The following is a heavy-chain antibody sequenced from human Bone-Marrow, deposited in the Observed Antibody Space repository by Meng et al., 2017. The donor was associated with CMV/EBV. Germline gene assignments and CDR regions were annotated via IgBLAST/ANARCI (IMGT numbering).Heavy chain of an antibody. J-gene: IGHJ4*02. V-gene: IGHV3-30-3*01. D-gene: IGHD4-23*01. CDR2: ISYDGSNK. CDR1: GFTFSRYA. CDR3: ARVMTTVVTLGGSDY. Sequence: GESLKISCVASGFTFSRYAVSWVRQAPGKGLEWVAVISYDGSNKYYADSVKGRFTISRDNSKNTLYLQMNSLRAEDTAVYYCARVMTTVVTLGGSDYWGQGTLVTVSS.